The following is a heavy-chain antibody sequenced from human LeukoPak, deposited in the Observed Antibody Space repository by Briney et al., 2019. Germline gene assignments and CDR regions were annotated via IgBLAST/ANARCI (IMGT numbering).Heavy chain of an antibody. CDR1: GGSISSSSYY. V-gene: IGHV4-39*07. J-gene: IGHJ4*02. Sequence: SETLSLTCTVSGGSISSSSYYWGWIRQPPGKGLEWIGSIYYSGSTYYNPSLKSRVTISVDTSKNQFSLKLSSVTAADTAVYYCARDEEATQGSDYWGQGTLVTVSS. CDR2: IYYSGST. CDR3: ARDEEATQGSDY.